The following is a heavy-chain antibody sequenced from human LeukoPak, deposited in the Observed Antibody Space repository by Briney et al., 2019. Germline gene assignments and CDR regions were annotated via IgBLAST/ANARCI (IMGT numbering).Heavy chain of an antibody. J-gene: IGHJ3*01. CDR2: ISSSSSYI. CDR3: AREVGGSRAFDV. D-gene: IGHD6-13*01. V-gene: IGHV3-21*04. CDR1: GFTFSSYS. Sequence: GGSLRLSCAASGFTFSSYSMNWVRQAPGKGLEWASSISSSSSYIYYADSVRGRFTISRDNDKNSLYLQMNSLTAEDTAIYYCAREVGGSRAFDVWGQGTMVTVSS.